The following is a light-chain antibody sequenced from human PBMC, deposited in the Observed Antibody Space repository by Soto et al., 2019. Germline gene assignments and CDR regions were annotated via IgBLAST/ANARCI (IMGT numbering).Light chain of an antibody. J-gene: IGKJ1*01. Sequence: ELVMTQSPATLSVSPGERATLSCRASQTVNSRLAWYQHKPGQAPRLLIYHTSNRATGIPARFSGSGSGTDFTLTISSLEPEDFAVYYCHQRQSWPRTFGQGTKVDTK. CDR2: HTS. V-gene: IGKV3-11*01. CDR1: QTVNSR. CDR3: HQRQSWPRT.